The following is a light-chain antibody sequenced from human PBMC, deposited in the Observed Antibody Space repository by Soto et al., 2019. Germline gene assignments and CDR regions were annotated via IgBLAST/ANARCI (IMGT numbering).Light chain of an antibody. CDR2: DGS. V-gene: IGKV1-5*01. Sequence: DIHLTQSPSTLSTSVVARVTITCRASQSVSYWLAWYQQKPGKAPNLLIYDGSTLASGVPPRFSGGGFGTEFTLNISSLQPDDSAMYYCQHYNTYSKAFGPGTKVDIK. CDR1: QSVSYW. CDR3: QHYNTYSKA. J-gene: IGKJ3*01.